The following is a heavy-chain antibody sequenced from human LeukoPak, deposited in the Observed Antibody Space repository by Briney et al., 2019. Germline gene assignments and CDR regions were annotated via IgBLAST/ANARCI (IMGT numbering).Heavy chain of an antibody. CDR2: MNESGGT. CDR3: ARGLRAARLAS. V-gene: IGHV4-34*01. CDR1: GGSFSGYY. J-gene: IGHJ5*02. D-gene: IGHD6-6*01. Sequence: SETLSLTCAVSGGSFSGYYWSWIRQPPGKGLEWIGEMNESGGTTYNPSLKSRVTMSVDPPKNQLSLKLTSATAADTAVYYCARGLRAARLASWGQGTLVTVSS.